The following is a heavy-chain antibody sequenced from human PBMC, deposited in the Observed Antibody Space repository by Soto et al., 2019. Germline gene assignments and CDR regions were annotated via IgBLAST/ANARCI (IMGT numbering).Heavy chain of an antibody. V-gene: IGHV3-21*01. Sequence: GGSLRLSCAASGFTFSSYSMNWVLQAPWKGLEWVSSISSSSSYIYYADSVKGRFTISRDNAKNSLYLQMNSLRAEDTAVYYCARAPYYYDSSGYWAYWGQGTLVTVSS. CDR2: ISSSSSYI. D-gene: IGHD3-22*01. CDR3: ARAPYYYDSSGYWAY. J-gene: IGHJ4*02. CDR1: GFTFSSYS.